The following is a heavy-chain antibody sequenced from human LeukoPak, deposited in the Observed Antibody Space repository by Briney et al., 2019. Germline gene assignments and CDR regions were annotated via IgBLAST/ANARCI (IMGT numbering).Heavy chain of an antibody. CDR1: GYRFTNYW. D-gene: IGHD6-19*01. Sequence: GESLKISCKGSGYRFTNYWIGWVRQMPGKGLGWMGLIYPGDSDTRYSPSFQGQVTISVDKSISTAYLQWSSLKASDTAIYYCARHEGGGWYIDYWGQGTLVTVSS. J-gene: IGHJ4*02. CDR2: IYPGDSDT. V-gene: IGHV5-51*01. CDR3: ARHEGGGWYIDY.